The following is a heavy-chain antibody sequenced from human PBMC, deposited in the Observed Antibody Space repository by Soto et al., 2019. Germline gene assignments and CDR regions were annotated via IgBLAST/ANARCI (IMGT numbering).Heavy chain of an antibody. CDR2: TYYRSKWYN. D-gene: IGHD1-26*01. V-gene: IGHV6-1*01. CDR1: GDSVSSISAT. J-gene: IGHJ6*02. Sequence: PSQTLSLTCGISGDSVSSISATWNWIRQSPSRGLEWLGRTYYRSKWYNDYAESVKSRITISPDTSKNQFSLQLNAVSPEDTAVYYCARVTLMWRLGARQDYDVYGMDIWGQGTTVTVSS. CDR3: ARVTLMWRLGARQDYDVYGMDI.